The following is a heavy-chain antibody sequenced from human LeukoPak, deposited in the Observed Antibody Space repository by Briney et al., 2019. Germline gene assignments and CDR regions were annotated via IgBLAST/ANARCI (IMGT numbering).Heavy chain of an antibody. D-gene: IGHD3-16*01. Sequence: PGGSLRLSCAASGFTFSSYAMSWVRQAPGKGLEWEWVSAISGSGGSTYYADSVKGRFTISRDNSKNTLYLQMNGLRAEDTAVYYCARDSHRRGDYDFGMDVWGQGTTVTVSS. CDR3: ARDSHRRGDYDFGMDV. CDR1: GFTFSSYA. J-gene: IGHJ6*02. V-gene: IGHV3-23*01. CDR2: ISGSGGST.